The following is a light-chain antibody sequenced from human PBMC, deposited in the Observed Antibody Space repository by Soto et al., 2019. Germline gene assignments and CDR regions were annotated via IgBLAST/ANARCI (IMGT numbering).Light chain of an antibody. V-gene: IGLV1-44*01. CDR2: SNH. Sequence: QSVLTQPPSSSGTPGQRVTLSWSGSSSNIGINTVDWYQHLQGTAPKLLIYSNHQRSSGVPDRISGAKSGTSASLAISGLQSEVEADYYCAAWDDSLSGHDVFGPGTKVTVL. J-gene: IGLJ1*01. CDR1: SSNIGINT. CDR3: AAWDDSLSGHDV.